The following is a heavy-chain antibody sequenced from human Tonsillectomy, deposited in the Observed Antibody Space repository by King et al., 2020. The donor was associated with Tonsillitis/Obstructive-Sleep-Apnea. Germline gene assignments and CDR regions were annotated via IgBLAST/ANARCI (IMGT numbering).Heavy chain of an antibody. D-gene: IGHD2-2*01. J-gene: IGHJ6*02. CDR2: IDPIDSYI. CDR3: ARLTCSSTNCYYYYGMDV. V-gene: IGHV5-10-1*03. Sequence: QLVQSGAEVKKPGESLRISCKGSGYSFTSYWISWVRQMPGKGLEWMGRIDPIDSYINYSPSFQGHVTISAVKSIDTAYLQWSSLKASDTAMYYCARLTCSSTNCYYYYGMDVWGQGTTVTVSS. CDR1: GYSFTSYW.